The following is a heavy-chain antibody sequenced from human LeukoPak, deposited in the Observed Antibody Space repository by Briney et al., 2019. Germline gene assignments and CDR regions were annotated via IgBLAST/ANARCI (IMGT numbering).Heavy chain of an antibody. V-gene: IGHV3-23*01. D-gene: IGHD2-8*01. Sequence: GGSLRLSCAASGFTFSSYAMSWVRQAPGKGLEWVSAISGSGGSTYYADSVKGRFTISRDNAKNPLYLQMNSLRAEDTAVYYCARDLHLILHWGQGTLVTVSS. CDR2: ISGSGGST. CDR1: GFTFSSYA. CDR3: ARDLHLILH. J-gene: IGHJ4*02.